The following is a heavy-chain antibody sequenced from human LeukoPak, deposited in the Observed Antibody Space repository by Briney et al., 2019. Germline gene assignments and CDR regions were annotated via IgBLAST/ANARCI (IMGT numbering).Heavy chain of an antibody. CDR1: GGSIRSYY. Sequence: SETLSLTCTVSGGSIRSYYWSWIRQPPGKGLEWIGYIYYSGSTNYNPSLKSRVTISVDTSKNQFSLKLSSVTAADTAVYYCARVYYSNSYDYWYFDLWGRGTPVTVSS. V-gene: IGHV4-59*01. D-gene: IGHD6-13*01. CDR2: IYYSGST. CDR3: ARVYYSNSYDYWYFDL. J-gene: IGHJ2*01.